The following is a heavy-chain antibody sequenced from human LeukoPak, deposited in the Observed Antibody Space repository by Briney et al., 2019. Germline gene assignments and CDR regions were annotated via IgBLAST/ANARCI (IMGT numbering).Heavy chain of an antibody. V-gene: IGHV3-48*01. CDR3: ARDPGLSGYYFDF. CDR1: GFTFSLYS. J-gene: IGHJ4*02. Sequence: PGGSLRLSCAASGFTFSLYSMNWVRQAPGKGLEWVSYISSSSTTISYADSVKGRFTISRDNAKKSLYLQMNSLRAEDMAVYYCARDPGLSGYYFDFWGQGTLVTVSS. CDR2: ISSSSTTI. D-gene: IGHD3-22*01.